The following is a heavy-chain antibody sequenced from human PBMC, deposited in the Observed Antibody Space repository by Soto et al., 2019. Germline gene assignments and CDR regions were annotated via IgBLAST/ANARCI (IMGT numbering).Heavy chain of an antibody. Sequence: TLSLTCAVYGGSFSSYHWSRIRQTPGKGLEWIGEINHLTTTNYNPSLKSRVIISLDTPKNQFSLKLSSVTAADTAVYYCARGYDTALAPIFWGQGILVTVSS. J-gene: IGHJ4*02. V-gene: IGHV4-34*01. CDR2: INHLTTT. CDR3: ARGYDTALAPIF. D-gene: IGHD5-18*01. CDR1: GGSFSSYH.